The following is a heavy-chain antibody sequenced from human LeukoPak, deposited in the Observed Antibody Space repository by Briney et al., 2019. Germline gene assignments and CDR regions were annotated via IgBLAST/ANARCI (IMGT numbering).Heavy chain of an antibody. Sequence: GGSLRLSCAASGFTFSSYAMSWVRQAPGKGLEWVSAISGSGGSTYYADSVNGRFTISRDNSKNTLYLQMNSLRAEDTAVYYCAKVRSDIVLMVYDYWGQGTLVTVSS. CDR1: GFTFSSYA. D-gene: IGHD2-8*01. J-gene: IGHJ4*02. CDR2: ISGSGGST. CDR3: AKVRSDIVLMVYDY. V-gene: IGHV3-23*01.